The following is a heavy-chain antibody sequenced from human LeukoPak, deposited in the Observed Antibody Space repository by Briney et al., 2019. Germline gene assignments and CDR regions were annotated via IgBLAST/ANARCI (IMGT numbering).Heavy chain of an antibody. CDR2: ISSDGTNK. V-gene: IGHV3-30-3*01. CDR3: ARDPVTTWGYFDY. CDR1: GFTFSSYA. Sequence: GGSLRLSCAASGFTFSSYAMSWVRQAPGKGLEWVAVISSDGTNKNYADSVKGRFTISRDKAKNTVYLQVNSLRSEDTAVYYCARDPVTTWGYFDYWGQGTLVTVSS. J-gene: IGHJ4*02. D-gene: IGHD4-17*01.